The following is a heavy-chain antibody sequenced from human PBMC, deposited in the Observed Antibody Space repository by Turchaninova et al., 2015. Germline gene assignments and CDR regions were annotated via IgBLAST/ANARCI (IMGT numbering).Heavy chain of an antibody. Sequence: QVQLQESGPGLVKPSQTLSLTRTVSGGYISSGDYYWSWIRQPPGKGLECIGYISYSGSTYYNPSLESRITMSLDTSNNQFSLKLSSVTAADTAVYYCARITYYDNNAYTYYFDSWGQGTLVTVSS. CDR3: ARITYYDNNAYTYYFDS. CDR2: ISYSGST. J-gene: IGHJ4*02. D-gene: IGHD3-22*01. CDR1: GGYISSGDYY. V-gene: IGHV4-30-4*01.